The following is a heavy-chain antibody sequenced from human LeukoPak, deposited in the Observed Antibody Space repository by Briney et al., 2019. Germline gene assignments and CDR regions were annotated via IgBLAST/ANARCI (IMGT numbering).Heavy chain of an antibody. CDR3: ARTRDYYSPAFDI. J-gene: IGHJ3*02. CDR1: SGSISSSNYF. CDR2: IYYVGNT. Sequence: SETLSLTCTVSSGSISSSNYFWGWIRQPPGKGLEWIGIIYYVGNTYYNPPLKSRVTISVDTSKNQFSLKLSSVTAADTAVYYCARTRDYYSPAFDIWGQGTVVTVSS. V-gene: IGHV4-39*07. D-gene: IGHD3-3*01.